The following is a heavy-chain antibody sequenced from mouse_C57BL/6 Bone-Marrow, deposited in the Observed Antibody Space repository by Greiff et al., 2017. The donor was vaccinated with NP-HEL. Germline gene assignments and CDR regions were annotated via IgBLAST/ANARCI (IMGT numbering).Heavy chain of an antibody. Sequence: EVNVVESGGGLVKPGGSLTLSCAASGFTFSDSGMHWVRQAPEKGLVWVAYISSGSSTIYYADTVKGRFTISRDNAKNTLFLQMTSLRSEDTAMYYCARPRSFAYWGQGTLVTVSA. J-gene: IGHJ3*01. CDR2: ISSGSSTI. CDR1: GFTFSDSG. V-gene: IGHV5-17*01. CDR3: ARPRSFAY.